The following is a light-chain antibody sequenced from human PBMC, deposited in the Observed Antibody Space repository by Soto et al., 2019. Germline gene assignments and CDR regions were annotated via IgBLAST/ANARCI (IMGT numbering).Light chain of an antibody. CDR3: QQYYICPIT. CDR1: QDIAGY. CDR2: GAS. Sequence: IKITKFPSYLSASVGDRVTITCRASQDIAGYLAWYQHKPGRTPELLIHGASRLQSGVPARFSDSGSGTDFTLSINSLQPEDFATYYCQQYYICPITFGQLTLLEI. V-gene: IGKV1-12*01. J-gene: IGKJ5*01.